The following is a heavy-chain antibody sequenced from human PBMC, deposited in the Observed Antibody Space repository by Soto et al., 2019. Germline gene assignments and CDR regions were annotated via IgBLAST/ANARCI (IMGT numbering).Heavy chain of an antibody. D-gene: IGHD5-12*01. V-gene: IGHV4-39*01. Sequence: QLQLQESGPGLVKPSETLSLTCTVSGGSISSSRYYWGWIRQPPGKGLEWIGSIYYSGSTYYNPSLKSRVTISVDTSKNQFSLKLSSVTAADTAVYYCASLSYSGYTDYWGQGTLVTVSS. J-gene: IGHJ4*02. CDR2: IYYSGST. CDR3: ASLSYSGYTDY. CDR1: GGSISSSRYY.